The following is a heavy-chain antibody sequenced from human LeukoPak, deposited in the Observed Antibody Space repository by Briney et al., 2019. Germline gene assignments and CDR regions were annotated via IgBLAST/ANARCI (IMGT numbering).Heavy chain of an antibody. V-gene: IGHV4-4*07. J-gene: IGHJ5*02. CDR3: ARGIVVVPANRFDP. Sequence: SETLSLTCTVSGGSISSYYWSWIRQPAGKGLEWIGRIYTSGSTYYNPSLKSRVTMSVDTSKNQFSLKLSSVTAADTAVYYCARGIVVVPANRFDPWGQGTLVTVSS. CDR2: IYTSGST. D-gene: IGHD2-2*01. CDR1: GGSISSYY.